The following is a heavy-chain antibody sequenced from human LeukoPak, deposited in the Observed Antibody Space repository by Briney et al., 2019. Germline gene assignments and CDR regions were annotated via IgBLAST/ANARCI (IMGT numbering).Heavy chain of an antibody. V-gene: IGHV4-31*03. J-gene: IGHJ4*02. CDR2: IYNTGST. CDR3: ARAAGYSSGYFDY. Sequence: SQTLSLTCTVSGGSLSSGGYYWSWILQHPGKGLEWIGYIYNTGSTYYNPSLKSRLTISIDTLKNQFSLKLSSVTAADTAVYYCARAAGYSSGYFDYWGQGTLVTVSS. CDR1: GGSLSSGGYY. D-gene: IGHD6-19*01.